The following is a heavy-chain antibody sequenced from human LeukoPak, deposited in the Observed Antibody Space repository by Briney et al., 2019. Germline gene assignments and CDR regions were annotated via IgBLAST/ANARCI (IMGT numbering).Heavy chain of an antibody. CDR2: IKQDRSEK. CDR3: AKDGAAMVTGGLDY. CDR1: GFTFSSYW. J-gene: IGHJ4*02. V-gene: IGHV3-7*03. D-gene: IGHD5-18*01. Sequence: GGSLRLSCAASGFTFSSYWMSWVRQAPGKGLEWVANIKQDRSEKYYVDSVKGRFTISRDNSKNPLYLQMNSLRAEDTALYYCAKDGAAMVTGGLDYWGQGTLVTVSS.